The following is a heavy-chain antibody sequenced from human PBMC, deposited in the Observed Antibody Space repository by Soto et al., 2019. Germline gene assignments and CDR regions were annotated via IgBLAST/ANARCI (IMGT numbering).Heavy chain of an antibody. CDR1: GFSLSTSGVG. V-gene: IGHV2-5*01. D-gene: IGHD3-3*01. CDR3: ASGYYNFWSGYHNDAFDI. J-gene: IGHJ3*02. Sequence: QITLKESGPTLVKPTQTLTLTCTFSGFSLSTSGVGVGWIRQPPGKALEWLALIYWNEDKRYSPSLKSRLTITKDTSKNQVVLTMTNIDPVDTATYYCASGYYNFWSGYHNDAFDIWGQGTMVTVSS. CDR2: IYWNEDK.